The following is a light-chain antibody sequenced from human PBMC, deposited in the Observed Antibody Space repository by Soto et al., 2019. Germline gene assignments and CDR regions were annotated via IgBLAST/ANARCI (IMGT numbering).Light chain of an antibody. J-gene: IGKJ4*01. CDR3: HQYNNWPLT. V-gene: IGKV3-15*01. CDR2: GAS. Sequence: EVLLTQSPATLSVSPGARVTLSCRASQSVSNNLAWYQQTPGQAPRLLIYGASTRATGISARFSGSGSGTEFTLTISSLQSEDFVLYYCHQYNNWPLTFGGGTKVEIK. CDR1: QSVSNN.